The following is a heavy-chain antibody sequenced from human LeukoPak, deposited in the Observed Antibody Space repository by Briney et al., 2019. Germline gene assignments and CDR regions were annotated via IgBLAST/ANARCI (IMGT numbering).Heavy chain of an antibody. J-gene: IGHJ4*02. Sequence: SETLSLTCAAYGGSFSGYYWSWIRQPPGKGLEWIGEINHSGSTNYNPSLKSRVTISVDTSKNQFSLKLSSVTAADTAVYYCARWEGYRSSTSCYHFDYWGQGTLVTVSS. CDR2: INHSGST. CDR1: GGSFSGYY. CDR3: ARWEGYRSSTSCYHFDY. D-gene: IGHD2-2*01. V-gene: IGHV4-34*01.